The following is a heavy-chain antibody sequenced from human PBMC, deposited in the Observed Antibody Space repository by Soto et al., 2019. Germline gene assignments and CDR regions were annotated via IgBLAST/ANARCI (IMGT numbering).Heavy chain of an antibody. CDR2: MYYIGST. J-gene: IGHJ6*03. V-gene: IGHV4-59*08. D-gene: IGHD3-16*01. CDR1: GGSISGHY. CDR3: ARGPYYDLIWNYYYMDV. Sequence: QVQLQESGPGLVKPSETLSLSCSVSGGSISGHYWSWVRQTPGKGLEWIGYMYYIGSTNYNPALKSRVTISVDTSKNHFSLRLTSVTAADTAVYYCARGPYYDLIWNYYYMDVWGKGTTVTVSS.